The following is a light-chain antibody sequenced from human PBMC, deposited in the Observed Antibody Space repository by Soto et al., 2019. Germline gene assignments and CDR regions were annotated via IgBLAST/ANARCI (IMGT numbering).Light chain of an antibody. Sequence: DIQMTQSPSTLSASVGDRVTITCRASQSISSWLAWYQQKPGKAPKLLIYKASTLKSGVPSRFSGSGSGTEFTLTISSLQPDDFAVYYCQQYNNWPPITFGQGTRLEI. CDR3: QQYNNWPPIT. CDR1: QSISSW. V-gene: IGKV1-5*03. CDR2: KAS. J-gene: IGKJ5*01.